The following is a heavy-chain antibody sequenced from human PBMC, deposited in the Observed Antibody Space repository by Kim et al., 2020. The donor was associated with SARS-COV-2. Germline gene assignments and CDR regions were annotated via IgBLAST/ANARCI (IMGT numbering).Heavy chain of an antibody. CDR1: GGTFSSYA. J-gene: IGHJ6*02. CDR3: ARGVRPEKSVAGPYYYYGMDV. D-gene: IGHD6-19*01. Sequence: SVKVSCKASGGTFSSYAISWVRQAPGQGLEWMGGIIPIFGTANYAQKFQGRVTITADESTSTAYMELSSLRSEDTAVYYCARGVRPEKSVAGPYYYYGMDVWGQGTTVTVSS. V-gene: IGHV1-69*13. CDR2: IIPIFGTA.